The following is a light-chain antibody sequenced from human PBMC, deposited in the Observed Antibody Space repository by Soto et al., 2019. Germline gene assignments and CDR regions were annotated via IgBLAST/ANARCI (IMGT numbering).Light chain of an antibody. CDR2: WAS. Sequence: DIVMTQSPDSLAVSLGERATINCKSSQSVLSSSNNKNYLAWYQQKPGQPPKLLIYWASTRESVVPDRFSGSGSGTDFTLTISSLQAADVAVYYCHQYYCTPYTFGQGTKLEIK. CDR3: HQYYCTPYT. CDR1: QSVLSSSNNKNY. V-gene: IGKV4-1*01. J-gene: IGKJ2*01.